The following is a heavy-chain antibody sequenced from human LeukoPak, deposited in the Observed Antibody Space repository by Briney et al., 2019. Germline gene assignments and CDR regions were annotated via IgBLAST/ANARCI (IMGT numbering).Heavy chain of an antibody. V-gene: IGHV3-23*01. CDR1: GFTFSSYA. CDR3: AKGKAVDYYYYYMDV. J-gene: IGHJ6*03. D-gene: IGHD2-15*01. CDR2: ISGSGGST. Sequence: GGSLRLSCAASGFTFSSYAMSWVRQAPGKGLEWVLAISGSGGSTYYADSVKGRFTISRDNSKNTLYLQMNSLRAEDTAVYYCAKGKAVDYYYYYMDVWGKGTTVTVSS.